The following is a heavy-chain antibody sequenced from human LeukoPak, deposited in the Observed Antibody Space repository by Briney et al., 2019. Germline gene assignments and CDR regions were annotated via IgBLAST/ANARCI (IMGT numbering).Heavy chain of an antibody. CDR3: ARDRHYGFWSGLPIYGMDV. CDR2: INPNSGGT. CDR1: GYTFTGYY. V-gene: IGHV1-2*02. D-gene: IGHD3-3*01. J-gene: IGHJ6*02. Sequence: ASVKVSCKASGYTFTGYYMHWVRQAPGQGLEWMGWINPNSGGTNYAQKFQGRVTMTRDTSISTAYMELSRLRSDDTAVYYCARDRHYGFWSGLPIYGMDVWGQGTTVTVSS.